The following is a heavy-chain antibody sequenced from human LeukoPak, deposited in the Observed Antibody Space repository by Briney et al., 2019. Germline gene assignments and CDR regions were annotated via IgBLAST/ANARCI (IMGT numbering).Heavy chain of an antibody. CDR3: ARHPNYYDSSGYYKGFDC. V-gene: IGHV3-7*03. CDR2: IKQDGSEK. Sequence: GGSLRLSCAASGFTFTSYWMSWVRQAPGKGLEWVASIKQDGSEKYYVDSVKGRFTISRDNAKNSLNLQMNSLRAEDTAVYYCARHPNYYDSSGYYKGFDCWGQGTLATVSS. D-gene: IGHD3-22*01. CDR1: GFTFTSYW. J-gene: IGHJ4*02.